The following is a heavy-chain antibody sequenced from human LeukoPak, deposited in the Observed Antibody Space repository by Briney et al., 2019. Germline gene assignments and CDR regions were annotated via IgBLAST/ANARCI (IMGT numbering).Heavy chain of an antibody. Sequence: GGSLRLSCAASGFSFIDYSMNWVRQAPGKGGEWISYIWISSGNTKYAGSVKGRFTISRDKARNSLYLQMNSLRVEDTAVYYCARDHRYAFDNWGHGTLVTVSS. CDR3: ARDHRYAFDN. CDR1: GFSFIDYS. D-gene: IGHD5-12*01. CDR2: IWISSGNT. J-gene: IGHJ4*01. V-gene: IGHV3-48*01.